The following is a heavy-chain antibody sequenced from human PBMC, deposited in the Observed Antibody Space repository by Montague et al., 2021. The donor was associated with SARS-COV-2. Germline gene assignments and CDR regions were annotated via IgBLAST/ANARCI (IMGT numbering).Heavy chain of an antibody. CDR3: ARGVVAAPPMVDY. CDR1: GEPISGSF. J-gene: IGHJ4*02. V-gene: IGHV4-4*07. Sequence: SETLSITCSVSGEPISGSFWNWIRQPAGKGLEWIGRIYASGGTDYNPSLESRVTMSVDTSKNQFSLKVNSVTAADTAMYYCARGVVAAPPMVDYWGRGTLVTVSS. D-gene: IGHD2-15*01. CDR2: IYASGGT.